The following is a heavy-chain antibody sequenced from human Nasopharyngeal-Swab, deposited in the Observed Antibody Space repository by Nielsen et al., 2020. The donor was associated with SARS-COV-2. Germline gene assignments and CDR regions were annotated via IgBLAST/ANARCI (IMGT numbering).Heavy chain of an antibody. Sequence: SETLSLTCSVSGDSTNSYYCHWIRQAPGKGLEWIGYVHYSGNTNYNPSLKSRVTISVDTSKNQFSLKVTSVTAADTAVYYCERSGGYRGLFDPWGQGTLVTVPA. CDR3: ERSGGYRGLFDP. CDR1: GDSTNSYY. J-gene: IGHJ5*02. V-gene: IGHV4-59*08. D-gene: IGHD5-12*01. CDR2: VHYSGNT.